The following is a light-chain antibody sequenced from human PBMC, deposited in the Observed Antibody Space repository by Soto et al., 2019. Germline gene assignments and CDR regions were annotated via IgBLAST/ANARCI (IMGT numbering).Light chain of an antibody. CDR1: RNVSTY. CDR2: DAS. Sequence: EIVFTQSPGTLSLSPVEIATLSCRSSRNVSTYLAWYQQKPGQAPRLLIYDASKRATGIPARFGGSGSGTDFSLTISSLESEDFAVYYCQQRSNWPPLTFGGGTKVEIK. V-gene: IGKV3-11*01. J-gene: IGKJ4*01. CDR3: QQRSNWPPLT.